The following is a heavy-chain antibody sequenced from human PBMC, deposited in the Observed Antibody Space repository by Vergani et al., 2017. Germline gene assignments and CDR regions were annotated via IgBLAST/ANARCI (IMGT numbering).Heavy chain of an antibody. J-gene: IGHJ4*02. CDR1: GASFSDFS. CDR3: AGQRLNIFGVVTQFDE. Sequence: QVQLQQWGAGLLKPSETLSLTCAVYGASFSDFSWNWIRQPPRKGLVWIGEINHSGSTNYNPSLKSLVTISIDTSQNQFSLNVTSVTAADTAVYYCAGQRLNIFGVVTQFDEWGQGTLVTVSS. CDR2: INHSGST. V-gene: IGHV4-34*01. D-gene: IGHD3-3*02.